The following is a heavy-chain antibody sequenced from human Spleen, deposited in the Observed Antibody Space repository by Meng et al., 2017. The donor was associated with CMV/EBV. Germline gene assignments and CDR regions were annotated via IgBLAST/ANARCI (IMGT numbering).Heavy chain of an antibody. CDR3: AKDLNSGYDSTPKYFDS. D-gene: IGHD5-12*01. V-gene: IGHV3-9*01. Sequence: GGSLRLSCTASGFTFDDFAMHWVRQTPGEGLEWVSVIYSDNRTRYADSVQGRFTMSRDNAKNSLYLQMNSLRAEDTAVYYCAKDLNSGYDSTPKYFDSWGQGTLVTVSS. J-gene: IGHJ4*02. CDR1: GFTFDDFA. CDR2: IYSDNRT.